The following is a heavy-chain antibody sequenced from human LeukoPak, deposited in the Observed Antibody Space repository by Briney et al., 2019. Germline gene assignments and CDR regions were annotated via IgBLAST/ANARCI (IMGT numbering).Heavy chain of an antibody. CDR1: GGSISSYY. D-gene: IGHD2-2*01. CDR3: ARGSTSWHRFDY. Sequence: SETLSLTCTVSGGSISSYYWSWIRQPAGKGLEWIGRIYTSGSTNYNPSLKSRVTMSVDTSKNQFSLKLSSVTAADMAVYYCARGSTSWHRFDYWGQGTLVTVSS. V-gene: IGHV4-4*07. CDR2: IYTSGST. J-gene: IGHJ4*02.